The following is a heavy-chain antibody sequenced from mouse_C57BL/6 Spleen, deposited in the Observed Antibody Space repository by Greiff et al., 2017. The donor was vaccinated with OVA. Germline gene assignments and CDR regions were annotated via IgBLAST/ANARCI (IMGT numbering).Heavy chain of an antibody. CDR3: ANTMVPNWYFDV. D-gene: IGHD1-1*02. CDR2: IYPGSGST. J-gene: IGHJ1*03. V-gene: IGHV1-55*01. CDR1: GYTFTSYW. Sequence: QVQLQQPGAELVKPRASVKMSCKASGYTFTSYWITWVKQRPGQGLEWIGDIYPGSGSTNYNEKFKSKATLTVDTSSSTAYMQLSSLTSEDSAVYYCANTMVPNWYFDVWGTGTTVTVSS.